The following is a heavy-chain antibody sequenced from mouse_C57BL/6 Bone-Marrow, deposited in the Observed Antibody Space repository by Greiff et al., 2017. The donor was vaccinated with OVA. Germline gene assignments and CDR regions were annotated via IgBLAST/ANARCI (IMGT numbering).Heavy chain of an antibody. CDR3: ARRTGSWCAY. CDR1: GYTFTSYG. V-gene: IGHV1-81*01. J-gene: IGHJ3*01. CDR2: IYPRSGNT. D-gene: IGHD4-1*01. Sequence: QVQLQQSGAELARPGASVKLSCKASGYTFTSYGISWVKQRTGQGLEWIGEIYPRSGNTYYNEKFKGKATLTADKSSSTAYMELRSLTSEDSAVYFCARRTGSWCAYWGQGTLVTVSA.